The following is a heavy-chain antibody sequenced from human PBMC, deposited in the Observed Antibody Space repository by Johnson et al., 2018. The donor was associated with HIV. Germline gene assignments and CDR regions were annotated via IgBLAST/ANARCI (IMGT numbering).Heavy chain of an antibody. D-gene: IGHD3-22*01. CDR1: GFTFGSYG. CDR3: VRGRISMTVVDLRGGAFDI. Sequence: QVQLVESGGGLVQPGGSLRLSCAASGFTFGSYGIHWVRQAPGKGLEWVAVISYDGSNKYYADSVNGRFTISRDNSKNTLYLQMNSLRAEDTAIYYCVRGRISMTVVDLRGGAFDIWGQGTTVTVSS. J-gene: IGHJ3*02. V-gene: IGHV3-30*03. CDR2: ISYDGSNK.